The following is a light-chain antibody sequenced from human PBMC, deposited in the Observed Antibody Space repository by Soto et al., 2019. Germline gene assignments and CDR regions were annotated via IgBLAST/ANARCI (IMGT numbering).Light chain of an antibody. CDR3: SSYAGSNNFV. CDR1: DTDIGGYNY. V-gene: IGLV2-8*01. Sequence: QSALTQPASVSGSPGQSITISCTGTDTDIGGYNYVSWYQQHPGQAPKLMIYEVSERPSGVPDRFSGSKSSNTASLTVSGLQAEDEADYYCSSYAGSNNFVFGTGTKVTVL. CDR2: EVS. J-gene: IGLJ1*01.